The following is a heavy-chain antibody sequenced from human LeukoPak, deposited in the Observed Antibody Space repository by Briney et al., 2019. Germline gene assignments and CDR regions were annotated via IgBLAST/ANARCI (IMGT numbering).Heavy chain of an antibody. V-gene: IGHV3-74*01. D-gene: IGHD5/OR15-5a*01. J-gene: IGHJ3*02. Sequence: GSLRLSCAASGFTFSSYWMHWVRQAPGKGLVWVSRIKTDGSSTDYADSVKGRFTISSDNAKNTMYLQMNSLRAEDTAVYYCARGVSGTGPDIWGLGTMVTVSS. CDR1: GFTFSSYW. CDR3: ARGVSGTGPDI. CDR2: IKTDGSST.